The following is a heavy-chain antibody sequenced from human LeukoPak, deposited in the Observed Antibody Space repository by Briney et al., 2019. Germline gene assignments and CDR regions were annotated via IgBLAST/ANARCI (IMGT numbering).Heavy chain of an antibody. Sequence: PSETLSLACTVSGGSISSYYWSWIRQPPGKGLEWIGYIYYSGSTNYNPSFKSRVTISVDTSKNQFSLKLSSVTAADTAVYYCASPSSWYVDYYYGMDVWGQGTTVTVSS. CDR3: ASPSSWYVDYYYGMDV. CDR1: GGSISSYY. D-gene: IGHD6-13*01. J-gene: IGHJ6*02. CDR2: IYYSGST. V-gene: IGHV4-59*08.